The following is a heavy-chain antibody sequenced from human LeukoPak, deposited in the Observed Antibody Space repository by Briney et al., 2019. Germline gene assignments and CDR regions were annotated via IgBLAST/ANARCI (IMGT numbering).Heavy chain of an antibody. J-gene: IGHJ4*02. CDR3: ASLPFWSGYYPLDY. Sequence: GGSLRLSCAASGFTFSSYGMTWVRQAPGKGLEWVSSISSSSSYIYYADSVKGRFTISRDNAKNSLYLQMNSLRAEDTAVYYCASLPFWSGYYPLDYWGQGTLVTVSS. V-gene: IGHV3-21*01. D-gene: IGHD3-3*01. CDR2: ISSSSSYI. CDR1: GFTFSSYG.